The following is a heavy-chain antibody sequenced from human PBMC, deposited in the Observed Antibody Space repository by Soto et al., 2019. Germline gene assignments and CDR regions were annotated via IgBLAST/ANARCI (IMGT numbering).Heavy chain of an antibody. CDR2: ITGSGGIT. J-gene: IGHJ4*02. Sequence: PGGSLRLSCAASGFTFSSYAMSWVRQAPGKGLEWVSGITGSGGITDYADSVKGQFTISRDNSRNTLYLQMNYLRVEDTAVYFCARGRAARPYYFDYWGQGTLVTVSS. CDR3: ARGRAARPYYFDY. V-gene: IGHV3-23*01. CDR1: GFTFSSYA. D-gene: IGHD6-13*01.